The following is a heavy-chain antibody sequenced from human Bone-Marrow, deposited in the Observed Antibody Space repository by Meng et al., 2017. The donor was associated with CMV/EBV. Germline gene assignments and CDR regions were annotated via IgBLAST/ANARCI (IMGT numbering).Heavy chain of an antibody. CDR2: IYTGGYTT. Sequence: GGSLRLSCAASGFTFSSYAMSWVRQAPGKGLEWVSVIYTGGYTTYYADAVQGRFTISRDNSKNTLYLQMNSLRAEDTAVYYCAGGSYSERIDYWGQGTLVTVSS. CDR3: AGGSYSERIDY. CDR1: GFTFSSYA. V-gene: IGHV3-23*03. J-gene: IGHJ4*02. D-gene: IGHD1-26*01.